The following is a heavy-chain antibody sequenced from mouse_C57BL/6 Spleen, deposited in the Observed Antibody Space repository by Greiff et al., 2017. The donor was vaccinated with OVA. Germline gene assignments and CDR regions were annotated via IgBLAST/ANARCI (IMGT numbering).Heavy chain of an antibody. CDR2: INPNNGGT. J-gene: IGHJ3*01. CDR1: GYTFTDYN. CDR3: AGNYGDWFAY. D-gene: IGHD2-1*01. Sequence: EVKVVESGPELVKPGASVKMSCKASGYTFTDYNMHWVKQSHGKSLEWIGYINPNNGGTSYNQKFKGKATLTVNKSSSTAYMELRSLTSEDSAVYYCAGNYGDWFAYWGQGTLVTVSA. V-gene: IGHV1-22*01.